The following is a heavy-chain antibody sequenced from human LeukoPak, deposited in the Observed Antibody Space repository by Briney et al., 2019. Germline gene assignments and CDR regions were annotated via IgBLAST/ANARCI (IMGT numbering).Heavy chain of an antibody. J-gene: IGHJ4*02. CDR1: EFTVSSNF. CDR3: AKGGKWDVTPFDY. CDR2: ISGGGGST. V-gene: IGHV3-23*01. Sequence: GGSLRLSCAASEFTVSSNFISWIRQAPGKGLEWASTISGGGGSTYYADSVKGRFTISRDNSKNTLYLQVNSLRAEDTAVYYCAKGGKWDVTPFDYWGQGTLVTVSS. D-gene: IGHD1-26*01.